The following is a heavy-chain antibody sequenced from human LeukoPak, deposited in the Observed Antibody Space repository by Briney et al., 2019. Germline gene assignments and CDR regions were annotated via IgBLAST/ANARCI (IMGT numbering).Heavy chain of an antibody. CDR3: ARAPSEIGGYYPEYFRH. D-gene: IGHD3-22*01. J-gene: IGHJ1*01. CDR1: GFTFRSYW. Sequence: GGSLRLSCAASGFTFRSYWMHWVRQAPGKGLVWVSRIKSDGSTNYADSVKGRFTISRDNAKNTVSLQMNSLRAEDTGVYYCARAPSEIGGYYPEYFRHWGQGTLVTVSS. CDR2: IKSDGST. V-gene: IGHV3-74*01.